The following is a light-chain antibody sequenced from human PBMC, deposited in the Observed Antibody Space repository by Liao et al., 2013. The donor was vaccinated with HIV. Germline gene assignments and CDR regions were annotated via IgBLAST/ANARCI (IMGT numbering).Light chain of an antibody. V-gene: IGLV3-1*01. CDR2: QDT. CDR1: TLGSKY. Sequence: SSELAQPPSVSVSPGQAARITCSGDTLGSKYVCWYQQRPGQSPVLVIYQDTKRPSGIPERFSGSNSGNTATLTISGTQAMDEADYYCQAWDSSIGVFGGGTKLTVL. J-gene: IGLJ3*02. CDR3: QAWDSSIGV.